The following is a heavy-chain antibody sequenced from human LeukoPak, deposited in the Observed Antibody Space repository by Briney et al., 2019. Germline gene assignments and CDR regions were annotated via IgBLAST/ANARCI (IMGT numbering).Heavy chain of an antibody. Sequence: GASVKVSCKPSGYTFTAYYMHWVRQAPGQGLEWMGWINPNGGDTNYAEKFQGRVTLTRDTSITTAYMELSRLRSDDTAVYYCARDGNFDYWGQGTLVTVSS. CDR2: INPNGGDT. CDR1: GYTFTAYY. CDR3: ARDGNFDY. J-gene: IGHJ4*02. V-gene: IGHV1-2*02.